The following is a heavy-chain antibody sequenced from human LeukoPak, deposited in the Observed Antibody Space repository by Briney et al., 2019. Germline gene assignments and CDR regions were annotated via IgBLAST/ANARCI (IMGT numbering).Heavy chain of an antibody. V-gene: IGHV5-51*01. CDR1: GYRFTNYW. CDR3: ARSSSVAGTVHFDY. Sequence: GESLKISCEGSGYRFTNYWIAWVRQRPGKGLEWMGIIYPAASDTRYSPSFRGQDTISADKSISTAYLQWSRLQASDTAMYYCARSSSVAGTVHFDYWGQGILVTVSS. CDR2: IYPAASDT. J-gene: IGHJ4*02. D-gene: IGHD6-19*01.